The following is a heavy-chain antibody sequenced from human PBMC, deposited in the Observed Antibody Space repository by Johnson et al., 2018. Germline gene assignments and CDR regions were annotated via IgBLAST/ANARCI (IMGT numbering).Heavy chain of an antibody. V-gene: IGHV3-7*01. CDR1: GFTFSKYW. CDR3: ARVDYYGWPFEI. Sequence: VQLVQSGGGLVQPGGSLRLSCTASGFTFSKYWMTWVRLAPGKGLEWVANINQGGRVKYYVDSVKGRFTISRDDAKNSLFLQLNSLRAEDTAVYYGARVDYYGWPFEIWGQGTMVTVSS. J-gene: IGHJ3*02. CDR2: INQGGRVK. D-gene: IGHD1-26*01.